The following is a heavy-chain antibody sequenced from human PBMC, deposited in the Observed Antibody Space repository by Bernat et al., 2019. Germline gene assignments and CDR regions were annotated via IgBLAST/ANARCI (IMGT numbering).Heavy chain of an antibody. Sequence: EVQLLESGGGLVQPGESLRLSCAASGFTFSSFAMSWVRQAPGKGLEWVSGIRASGYTYYADSVKGRFTISRDNSKNTLYLQMNSLRAEDTAVYYCARGGAYCGGDCYSYAFDIWGQGTMVTVSS. D-gene: IGHD2-21*01. CDR1: GFTFSSFA. CDR3: ARGGAYCGGDCYSYAFDI. CDR2: IRASGYT. J-gene: IGHJ3*02. V-gene: IGHV3-23*01.